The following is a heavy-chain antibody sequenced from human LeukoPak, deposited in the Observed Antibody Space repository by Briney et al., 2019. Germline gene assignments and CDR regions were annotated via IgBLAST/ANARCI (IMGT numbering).Heavy chain of an antibody. CDR3: ARKAVGAPARRWGYFDY. D-gene: IGHD2-2*01. J-gene: IGHJ4*02. CDR2: IIPIFGTA. Sequence: ASVKVSCKASGDTFSSYAISWVRQAPGQGLEWMGGIIPIFGTANYAQKFQGRVTITTDESTSTAYMELSSLRSEDTAVYYCARKAVGAPARRWGYFDYWGQGTLVTVSS. V-gene: IGHV1-69*05. CDR1: GDTFSSYA.